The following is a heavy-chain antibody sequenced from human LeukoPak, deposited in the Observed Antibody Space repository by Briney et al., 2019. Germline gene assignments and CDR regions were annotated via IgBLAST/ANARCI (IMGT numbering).Heavy chain of an antibody. V-gene: IGHV4-4*07. J-gene: IGHJ3*02. D-gene: IGHD6-19*01. CDR3: ARGEISIAVAPFAFDI. CDR2: IYTSGST. CDR1: GGSISSYY. Sequence: PSETLSLTCTVSGGSISSYYWSWIRQPAGKGLEWIGRIYTSGSTNYNPSLKSRVTMSVDTSKNQFSLKLSSVTAADTAVYYCARGEISIAVAPFAFDIWGQGTMVTVSS.